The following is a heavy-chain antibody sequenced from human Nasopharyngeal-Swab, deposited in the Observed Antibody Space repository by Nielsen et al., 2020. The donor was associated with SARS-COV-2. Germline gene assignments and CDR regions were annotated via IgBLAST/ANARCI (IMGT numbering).Heavy chain of an antibody. D-gene: IGHD3-3*01. CDR1: GFSLSTSGMC. Sequence: SGPTLVKPTQTLTLTCTFSGFSLSTSGMCVSWIRQPPGKALEWLARIDWDDDKYYSTSLRTRLTISKDTSKNQVVLTMTNMDPVDTATYYCAHRPGIFGVAKFDPWGQGTLVTVSS. V-gene: IGHV2-70*12. CDR3: AHRPGIFGVAKFDP. J-gene: IGHJ5*02. CDR2: IDWDDDK.